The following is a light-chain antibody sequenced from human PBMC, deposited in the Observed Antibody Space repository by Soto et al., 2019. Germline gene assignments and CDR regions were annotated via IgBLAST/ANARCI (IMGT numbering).Light chain of an antibody. V-gene: IGKV3-20*01. CDR2: GVS. J-gene: IGKJ1*01. CDR1: QSVRSSY. Sequence: EIVLTQSPGTLSLSPGERATLSCRASQSVRSSYLAWYQQKLGQAPRLIIYGVSNRATGIPDRFSGSGSGTDFTLTISRLESEDFAVYYCQQYGTSPRTFDQGTKVEIK. CDR3: QQYGTSPRT.